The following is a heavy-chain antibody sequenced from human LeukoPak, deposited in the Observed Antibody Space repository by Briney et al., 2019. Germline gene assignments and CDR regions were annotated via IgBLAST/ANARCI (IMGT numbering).Heavy chain of an antibody. Sequence: GGSLRLPCAASGFTFSSYWMHWVRQAPGKGLVWVSRINSDGSSTSYADSVKGRFTISRDNAKNTLYLQMNSLRAEDTAVYYCVRDRGTYRPIDYWGQGTLVTVSS. CDR3: VRDRGTYRPIDY. CDR2: INSDGSST. J-gene: IGHJ4*02. V-gene: IGHV3-74*01. CDR1: GFTFSSYW. D-gene: IGHD1-26*01.